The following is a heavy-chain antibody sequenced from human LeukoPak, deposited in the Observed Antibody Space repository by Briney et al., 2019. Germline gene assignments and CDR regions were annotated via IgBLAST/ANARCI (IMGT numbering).Heavy chain of an antibody. D-gene: IGHD6-19*01. CDR3: ARERPIIAVAGTSYFDY. CDR2: IYTSGST. Sequence: SETLSLTCTVSGGSISSGSYYWSWIRQPAGKGLEWIGRIYTSGSTNYNPSLKSRVTISVDTSKNQFSLKLSSVTAADTAVYYCARERPIIAVAGTSYFDYWGQGTLVTVSS. CDR1: GGSISSGSYY. J-gene: IGHJ4*02. V-gene: IGHV4-61*02.